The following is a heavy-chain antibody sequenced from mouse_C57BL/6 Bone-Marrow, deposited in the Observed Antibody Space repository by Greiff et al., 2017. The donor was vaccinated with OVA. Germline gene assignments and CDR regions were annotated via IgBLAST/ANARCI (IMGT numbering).Heavy chain of an antibody. CDR2: IHPNSGST. CDR3: AIYYGSSYRYWYFDV. D-gene: IGHD1-1*01. J-gene: IGHJ1*03. Sequence: VQLQQPGAELVKPGASVKLSCKASGYTFTSYWMHWVKQRPGQGLEWIGMIHPNSGSTNYNEKFKSKATLTVDKSSSTAYMQLSSLTSEDSAVYYCAIYYGSSYRYWYFDVWGTGTTVTVSS. V-gene: IGHV1-64*01. CDR1: GYTFTSYW.